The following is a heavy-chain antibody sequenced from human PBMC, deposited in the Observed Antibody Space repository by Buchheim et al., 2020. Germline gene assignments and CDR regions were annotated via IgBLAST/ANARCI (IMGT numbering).Heavy chain of an antibody. CDR2: IKPDGSEK. CDR3: ARISGTYGGAFDY. J-gene: IGHJ4*02. D-gene: IGHD1-26*01. CDR1: GFSFSSYW. V-gene: IGHV3-7*04. Sequence: EVQLVESGGGLVQPGGSLRLSCAASGFSFSSYWMSWVRQAPGKGLEWVANIKPDGSEKQYVDSVKGRFTISRDNARNSLDLQMSSLRLEDTAVYSCARISGTYGGAFDYWGQGAL.